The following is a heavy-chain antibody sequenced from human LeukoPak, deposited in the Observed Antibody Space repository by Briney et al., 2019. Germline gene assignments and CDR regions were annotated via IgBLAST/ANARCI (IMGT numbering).Heavy chain of an antibody. CDR1: GLSFSSNY. J-gene: IGHJ4*02. V-gene: IGHV3-21*01. Sequence: GGSLRLSCAASGLSFSSNYMSWVRQAPGKGLEWVSSISSSSSYIYYADSVKGRFTISRDNAKNSLYLQMNSLRAGDTAVYYCARGPGIAAASALFDYWGQGTLVTVSS. D-gene: IGHD6-13*01. CDR3: ARGPGIAAASALFDY. CDR2: ISSSSSYI.